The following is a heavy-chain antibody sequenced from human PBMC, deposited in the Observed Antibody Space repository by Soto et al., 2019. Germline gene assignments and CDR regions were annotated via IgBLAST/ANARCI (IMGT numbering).Heavy chain of an antibody. CDR2: IYTSGST. J-gene: IGHJ6*02. Sequence: SETLSLTCPVSGGSISSYYWIWIRQPAGKGLEWIGRIYTSGSTNYNPSLQSRVTMSVDKSKNQFSLKLSXVTAADTAVYYCARDSTMVPGVLYGMDVWGQGTMVTVYS. CDR1: GGSISSYY. D-gene: IGHD3-10*01. CDR3: ARDSTMVPGVLYGMDV. V-gene: IGHV4-4*07.